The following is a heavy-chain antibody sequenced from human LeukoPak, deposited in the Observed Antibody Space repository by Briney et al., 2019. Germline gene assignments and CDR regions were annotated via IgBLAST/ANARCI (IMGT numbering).Heavy chain of an antibody. J-gene: IGHJ4*02. CDR2: LRYDGSTK. Sequence: GGSLRLSCAASGFTFNIRGMHWVRQAPGKGLEWVAFLRYDGSTKYYADSVKGRFTISRDNSKNTLYLQMNSLRPEDTAVYCCANGYEFESWGQGALVTVSS. CDR1: GFTFNIRG. CDR3: ANGYEFES. V-gene: IGHV3-30*02. D-gene: IGHD2-2*01.